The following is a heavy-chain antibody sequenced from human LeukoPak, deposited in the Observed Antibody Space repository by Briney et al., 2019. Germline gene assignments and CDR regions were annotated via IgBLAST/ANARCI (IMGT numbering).Heavy chain of an antibody. Sequence: GGSLRLSCAASGSTFNNAWMNWVRQVPGKGLEWVGRLKSKTDGGTTDYAAPVQGRFTISTDDSEDTLYLQMNGLRTEDTAIYYCTSDPRIGRCFDYWGQGTLVTVSS. CDR2: LKSKTDGGTT. V-gene: IGHV3-15*01. CDR3: TSDPRIGRCFDY. D-gene: IGHD1-26*01. J-gene: IGHJ4*02. CDR1: GSTFNNAW.